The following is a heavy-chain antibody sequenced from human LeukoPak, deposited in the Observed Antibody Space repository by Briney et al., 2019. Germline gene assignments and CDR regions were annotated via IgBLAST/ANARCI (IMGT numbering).Heavy chain of an antibody. CDR2: IYYSGST. Sequence: SETLSLTCTVSGGSISSYYWSWIRQPPGKGLEWIGYIYYSGSTNYNPSLKSRVTISVDTSKNQFSLKLSSVTAEDTAVYYCARDRHKYNYDGSGYPPYWGQGTLVTVSS. V-gene: IGHV4-59*12. CDR1: GGSISSYY. J-gene: IGHJ4*02. CDR3: ARDRHKYNYDGSGYPPY. D-gene: IGHD3-22*01.